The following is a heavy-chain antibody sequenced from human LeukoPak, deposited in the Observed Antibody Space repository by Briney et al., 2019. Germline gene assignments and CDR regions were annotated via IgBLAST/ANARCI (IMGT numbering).Heavy chain of an antibody. CDR3: ARDIGEWGSWWFDP. D-gene: IGHD2-8*01. CDR2: IYTSGST. CDR1: GGPISSGSYY. Sequence: SETLSLTCTVSGGPISSGSYYWSWIRQPAGKGLEWIGRIYTSGSTNYNPSLKSRVTISVDTSKNQFSLKLSSVTAADTAVYYCARDIGEWGSWWFDPWGQGTLVTVSS. V-gene: IGHV4-61*02. J-gene: IGHJ5*02.